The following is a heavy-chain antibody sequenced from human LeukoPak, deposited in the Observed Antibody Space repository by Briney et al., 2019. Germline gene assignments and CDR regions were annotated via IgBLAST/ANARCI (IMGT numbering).Heavy chain of an antibody. Sequence: PSETLSLTCTVSGDSIHSHFYGWIRQPAGKGLEWIGRTHTNGNTLYNPSLKSRVTISVDTSKNQFSLKLTSLTAADTAVYYCAKGGKGFPLGLRFDSWGQGTLVSVSS. CDR1: GDSIHSHF. V-gene: IGHV4-4*07. CDR2: THTNGNT. D-gene: IGHD2-21*01. CDR3: AKGGKGFPLGLRFDS. J-gene: IGHJ4*02.